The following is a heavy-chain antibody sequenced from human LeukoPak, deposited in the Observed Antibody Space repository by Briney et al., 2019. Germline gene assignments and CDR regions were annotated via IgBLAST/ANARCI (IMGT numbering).Heavy chain of an antibody. CDR2: INPSGGST. CDR1: GYTFTSYY. D-gene: IGHD3-10*01. V-gene: IGHV1-46*01. Sequence: ASVKVSCKASGYTFTSYYMHWVRQAPGQGLEWMGIINPSGGSTSYAQKFQGRVTMTRDTSTSTVYMELSSLRSEDTAVYYCAASSVIDGWFDPWGQGTLVTVSS. CDR3: AASSVIDGWFDP. J-gene: IGHJ5*02.